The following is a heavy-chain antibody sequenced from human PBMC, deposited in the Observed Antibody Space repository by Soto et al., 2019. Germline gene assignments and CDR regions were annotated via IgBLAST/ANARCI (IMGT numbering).Heavy chain of an antibody. CDR3: ARDGPYCSGGSCSLGSYGMDV. D-gene: IGHD2-15*01. CDR1: GGSISSGGYY. V-gene: IGHV4-31*03. CDR2: IYYSGST. Sequence: QVQLQESGPGLVKPSQTLSLTCTVSGGSISSGGYYWSWIRQHPGKGLEWIGYIYYSGSTYYNPSLNSRVTISVDTSKNQFSLKLSSVTAADTAVYYCARDGPYCSGGSCSLGSYGMDVWGQGTTVTVSS. J-gene: IGHJ6*02.